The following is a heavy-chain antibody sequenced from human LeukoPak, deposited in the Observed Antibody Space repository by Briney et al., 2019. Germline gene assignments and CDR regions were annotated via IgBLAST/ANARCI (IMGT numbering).Heavy chain of an antibody. J-gene: IGHJ4*02. Sequence: SETLSLTCAVYGGSLSGYYWSWIRQPPGKGLEWIGEINHSGSTNYNPSLKSRVTISVDTSKNQFSLKLSSVTAADTAVYYCASRPEWLDAHYYFEFWGQGTLVTVSS. D-gene: IGHD6-19*01. CDR2: INHSGST. V-gene: IGHV4-34*01. CDR1: GGSLSGYY. CDR3: ASRPEWLDAHYYFEF.